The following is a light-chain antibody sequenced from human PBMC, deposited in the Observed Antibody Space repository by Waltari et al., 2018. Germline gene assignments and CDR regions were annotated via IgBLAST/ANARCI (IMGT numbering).Light chain of an antibody. CDR1: QDIGTY. Sequence: DIQLTQSPSFLSASVGRRVTVTCRASQDIGTYLAWYQKKPGKAPHLLIYAASSLHTGVPSRFRAGGSGTLFTLNINRLQPEDFATYYCQQLHTYPLTFGGGTEVEL. CDR3: QQLHTYPLT. V-gene: IGKV1-9*01. CDR2: AAS. J-gene: IGKJ4*01.